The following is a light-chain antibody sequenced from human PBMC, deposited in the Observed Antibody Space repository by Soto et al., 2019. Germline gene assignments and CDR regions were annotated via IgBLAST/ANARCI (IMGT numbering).Light chain of an antibody. J-gene: IGLJ2*01. CDR1: SGHSSYA. V-gene: IGLV4-69*01. CDR2: LNSDGSH. Sequence: QLVLTQSPSASASLGASVKLTCTLSSGHSSYAIAWHQQQPEKGPRYLMKLNSDGSHRKGDGIPDRFSGSSSGAERYVTISSLQSEDEADYYCQTWGTGIQVFGGGTKLTVL. CDR3: QTWGTGIQV.